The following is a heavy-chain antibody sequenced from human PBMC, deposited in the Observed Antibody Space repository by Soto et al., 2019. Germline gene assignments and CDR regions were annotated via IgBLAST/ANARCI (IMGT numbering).Heavy chain of an antibody. D-gene: IGHD5-12*01. CDR1: GFTFSSYA. Sequence: GGSLRLSCAASGFTFSSYAMHWGRQAPGKGLEWVAVISYDGSNKYYADSVKGRFTISRDNSKNTLYLQMNSLRAEDTPVYYCARERSTSHYYYYGMDVWGQGTTVTVSS. CDR3: ARERSTSHYYYYGMDV. CDR2: ISYDGSNK. J-gene: IGHJ6*02. V-gene: IGHV3-30-3*01.